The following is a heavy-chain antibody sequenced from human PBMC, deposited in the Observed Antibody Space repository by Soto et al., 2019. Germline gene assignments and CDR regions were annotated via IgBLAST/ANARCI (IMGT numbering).Heavy chain of an antibody. CDR3: ARVPSYGSESQYYCYYYYMDV. V-gene: IGHV4-31*03. CDR1: GGSISSGGYY. Sequence: QVQLQESGPGLVKPSQTLSLTCTVSGGSISSGGYYWSWIRQHPGKGLEWIGYIYYSGSTYYNPYLKSRVTILVDTSKNHFSLKLSSVTAADTAVYYCARVPSYGSESQYYCYYYYMDVWGKGTTVTASS. D-gene: IGHD3-10*01. J-gene: IGHJ6*03. CDR2: IYYSGST.